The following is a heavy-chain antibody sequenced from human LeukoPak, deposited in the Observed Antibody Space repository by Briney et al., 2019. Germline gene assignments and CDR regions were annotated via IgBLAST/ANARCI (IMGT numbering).Heavy chain of an antibody. Sequence: ASVKVSCKASGSTFTSYDINWVRQATGQGLEWMGWMNPNSGHTGYAQKFQGRVTMTWNTSVSTAYMELSSLTSEDTAVYYCTRNTAGARYFQRWGQGTLVTVSS. CDR2: MNPNSGHT. D-gene: IGHD5-18*01. CDR1: GSTFTSYD. J-gene: IGHJ1*01. CDR3: TRNTAGARYFQR. V-gene: IGHV1-8*01.